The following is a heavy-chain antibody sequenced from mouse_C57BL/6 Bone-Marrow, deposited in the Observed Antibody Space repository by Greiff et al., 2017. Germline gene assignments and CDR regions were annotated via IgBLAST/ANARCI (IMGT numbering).Heavy chain of an antibody. CDR3: ARSITTVVAPHFDV. CDR2: IYWDDDK. D-gene: IGHD1-1*01. Sequence: QVTLKESGPGILQSSQTLSLTCSFSGFSLSTSGMGVSWIRQPSGKGLEWLAHIYWDDDKRYNPSLKSRLTISKDTSRNQVFLKITSVDTADTATYYCARSITTVVAPHFDVWGTGTTVTVSS. V-gene: IGHV8-12*01. CDR1: GFSLSTSGMG. J-gene: IGHJ1*03.